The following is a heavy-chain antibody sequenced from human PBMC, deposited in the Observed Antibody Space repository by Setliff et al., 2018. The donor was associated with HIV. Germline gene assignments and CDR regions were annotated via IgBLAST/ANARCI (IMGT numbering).Heavy chain of an antibody. V-gene: IGHV1-2*02. D-gene: IGHD1-26*01. J-gene: IGHJ4*02. CDR1: GYTFTGYY. CDR3: AGVLHSPGPFDY. Sequence: GASVKVSCKASGYTFTGYYMHWVRQAPGQGLEWMGWINPNSGDTNYAQKFQGRVTMTTDTSISTAYMDLSSLKSDDTAVYYCAGVLHSPGPFDYWGQGSLVTVSS. CDR2: INPNSGDT.